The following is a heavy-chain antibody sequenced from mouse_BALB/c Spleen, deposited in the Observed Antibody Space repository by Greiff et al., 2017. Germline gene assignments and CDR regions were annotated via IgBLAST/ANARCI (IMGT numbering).Heavy chain of an antibody. CDR1: GFNIKDTY. CDR2: IDPANGNT. V-gene: IGHV14-3*02. CDR3: ASLDSSGLDY. Sequence: VQLKESGAELVKPGASVKLSCTASGFNIKDTYMHWVKQRPEQGLEWIGRIDPANGNTKYDPKFQGKATITADTSSNTAYLQLSSLTSEDTAVYYCASLDSSGLDYWGQGTTLIVSS. D-gene: IGHD3-2*01. J-gene: IGHJ2*01.